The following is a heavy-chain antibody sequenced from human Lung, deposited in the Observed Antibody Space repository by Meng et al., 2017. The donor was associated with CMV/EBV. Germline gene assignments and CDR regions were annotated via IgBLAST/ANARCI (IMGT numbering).Heavy chain of an antibody. V-gene: IGHV3-30*02. D-gene: IGHD1-26*01. CDR3: ARSYNGKYYPPYYYYYYGMDV. CDR1: GFYFSDYA. Sequence: GESLKISCTASGFYFSDYAMHWVRQAPGKGPEWVTFTHYDESEKYYADSVKGRFTISRDNSKKTLYLQMNSLRPEDTAVYYCARSYNGKYYPPYYYYYYGMDVWGQGTTVTVPS. CDR2: THYDESEK. J-gene: IGHJ6*02.